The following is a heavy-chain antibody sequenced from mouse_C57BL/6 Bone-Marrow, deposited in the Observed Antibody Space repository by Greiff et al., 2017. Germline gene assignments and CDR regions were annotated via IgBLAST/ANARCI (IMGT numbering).Heavy chain of an antibody. CDR3: ARDRGDY. CDR2: ISDGGSYT. Sequence: DVKLVESGGGLVKPGGSLKLSCAASGFTFSSYAMSWVRQTPEQRLEWVATISDGGSYTYYPDNVKGRFTISRDNAKNNLYLQMSHLKSEDTAMYYCARDRGDYWGQGTSVTVSS. V-gene: IGHV5-4*01. J-gene: IGHJ4*01. CDR1: GFTFSSYA.